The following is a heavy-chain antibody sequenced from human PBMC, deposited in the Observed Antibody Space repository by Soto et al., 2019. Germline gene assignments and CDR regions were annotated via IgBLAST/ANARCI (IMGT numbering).Heavy chain of an antibody. Sequence: GESLKIFCKGSWYSFTNHWIRWVRPMPGKGLEWMGIIYPGDSDTRYSPSFQGQVTISADKSISTAYLQWSSLKASDTAMYYCAGGGVRGVVTRTRDYYGMDVWGQGTTVTVSS. D-gene: IGHD3-10*01. CDR3: AGGGVRGVVTRTRDYYGMDV. J-gene: IGHJ6*02. V-gene: IGHV5-51*01. CDR1: WYSFTNHW. CDR2: IYPGDSDT.